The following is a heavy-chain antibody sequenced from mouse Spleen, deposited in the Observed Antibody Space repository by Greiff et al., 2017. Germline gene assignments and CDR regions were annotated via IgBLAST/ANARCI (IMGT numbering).Heavy chain of an antibody. V-gene: IGHV1-9*01. CDR2: ILPGSGST. CDR3: ARRGPLLRLRYYFDY. CDR1: GYAFSSYW. J-gene: IGHJ2*01. Sequence: VKLQESGAELVKPGASVKISCKASGYAFSSYWMNWVKQRPGHGLEWIGEILPGSGSTNYNEKFKGKATFTADTSSNTAYMQLSSLTTEDSAIYYCARRGPLLRLRYYFDYWGQGTTLTVSS. D-gene: IGHD1-2*01.